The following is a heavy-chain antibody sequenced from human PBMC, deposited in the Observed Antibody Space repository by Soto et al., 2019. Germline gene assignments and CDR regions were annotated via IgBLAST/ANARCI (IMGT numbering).Heavy chain of an antibody. Sequence: QVQLPESGPGLVKPSQTLSLTCTVSGGSISSGGYYWSWIRQHPGKGLEWIGYIYYSGSTYYNPSLKSRVTLSVDTSKNQFYLKLSSVTAADTAVYHCARDPGRYYYMDVWGKGTTVTVSS. V-gene: IGHV4-31*03. CDR1: GGSISSGGYY. CDR2: IYYSGST. J-gene: IGHJ6*03. CDR3: ARDPGRYYYMDV.